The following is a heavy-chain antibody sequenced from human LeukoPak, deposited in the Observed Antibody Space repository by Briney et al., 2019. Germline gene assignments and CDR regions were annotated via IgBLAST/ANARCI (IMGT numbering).Heavy chain of an antibody. J-gene: IGHJ4*02. CDR1: GFTFSSYW. Sequence: EGSLRLSCAASGFTFSSYWTHWVRQAPGKGLVWVSRINSDGSSTSYADSVKGRFTISRDNAKNTLYLQMNSLRAEDTAVYYCARGGTKSDYFDYWGQGTLVTVSS. CDR2: INSDGSST. CDR3: ARGGTKSDYFDY. V-gene: IGHV3-74*01.